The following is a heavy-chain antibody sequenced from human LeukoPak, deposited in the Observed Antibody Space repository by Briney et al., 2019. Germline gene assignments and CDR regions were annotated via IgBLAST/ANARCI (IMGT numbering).Heavy chain of an antibody. J-gene: IGHJ4*02. D-gene: IGHD3-10*01. CDR2: IYTSGST. CDR3: ARDHLWFGELSASYFDY. Sequence: PSETLSLTRTVAGGSISSYYCSWIRQPAGKGLEWIGRIYTSGSTNYNPSLKSRVTMSVDTSKNQFSLKLSSVTAADTAVYYCARDHLWFGELSASYFDYWGQGTLVTVSS. V-gene: IGHV4-4*07. CDR1: GGSISSYY.